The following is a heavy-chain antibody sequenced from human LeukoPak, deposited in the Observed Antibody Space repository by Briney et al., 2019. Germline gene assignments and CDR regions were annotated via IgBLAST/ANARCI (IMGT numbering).Heavy chain of an antibody. CDR1: GYTLTELS. CDR3: ARVEMATIEDYYYYGMDV. V-gene: IGHV1-24*01. Sequence: ASVKVSCKVSGYTLTELSMHWVRQAPGKGLEWMGGFDPEDGETIYAQKFQGRVTITADKSTSTAYMELSSLRSEDTAVYYCARVEMATIEDYYYYGMDVWGQGTTVTVSS. D-gene: IGHD5-24*01. CDR2: FDPEDGET. J-gene: IGHJ6*02.